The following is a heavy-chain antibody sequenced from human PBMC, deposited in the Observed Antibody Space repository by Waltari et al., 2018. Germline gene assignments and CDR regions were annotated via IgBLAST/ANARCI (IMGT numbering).Heavy chain of an antibody. Sequence: QVQLVQSGAEVKKPGSSVKVSCKASGGTFSSYAISWVRQAPGKGLEWMGGIIPSVVTANDAQKCKGRVTITADKSTSTSYMELSSLRSEDTAVYYCARGDGDLPIYYMDVWGKGTTVTVSS. D-gene: IGHD2-21*01. J-gene: IGHJ6*03. CDR3: ARGDGDLPIYYMDV. CDR1: GGTFSSYA. CDR2: IIPSVVTA. V-gene: IGHV1-69*14.